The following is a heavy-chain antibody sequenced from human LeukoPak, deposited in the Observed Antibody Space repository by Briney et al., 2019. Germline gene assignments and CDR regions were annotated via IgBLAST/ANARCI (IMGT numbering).Heavy chain of an antibody. CDR1: RFTLSNQA. D-gene: IGHD2-15*01. V-gene: IGHV3-21*01. J-gene: IGHJ4*02. CDR2: MSSSGTYI. CDR3: ARDPRKGASRVFVVQ. Sequence: GGSLTLSCTPCRFTLSNQAMTWVRHARGGGLEWVSSMSSSGTYICYADSVRGRFTISRDNAKNSLYLLMNSLRAEDTATYYCARDPRKGASRVFVVQWGQGTLVTVSS.